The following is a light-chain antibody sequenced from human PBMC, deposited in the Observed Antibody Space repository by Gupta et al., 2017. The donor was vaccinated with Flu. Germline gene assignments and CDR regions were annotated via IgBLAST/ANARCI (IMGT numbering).Light chain of an antibody. Sequence: QQPPGKAPKFIIYPVTQRPSGVPDRFSGSRSGNTASLTISGLQAEDEAHYYCCSYAGSYTWVFGGGTKVTVL. J-gene: IGLJ2*01. CDR3: CSYAGSYTWV. CDR2: PVT. V-gene: IGLV2-11*03.